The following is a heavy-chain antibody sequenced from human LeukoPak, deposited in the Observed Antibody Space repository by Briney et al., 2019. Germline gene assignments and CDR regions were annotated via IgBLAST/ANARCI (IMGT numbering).Heavy chain of an antibody. V-gene: IGHV3-11*05. J-gene: IGHJ4*02. CDR3: ARVRCSSSGCYSLFDY. Sequence: PGGSLRLSSVAPGSTFSDNNRSWIRQAPGKGLEWVSYISSSSSWTNYADSVKGRYTLSRDNAKNSLYLQMNSLIAEDTAVYYCARVRCSSSGCYSLFDYWGQGALVTVSS. CDR1: GSTFSDNN. D-gene: IGHD2-2*01. CDR2: ISSSSSWT.